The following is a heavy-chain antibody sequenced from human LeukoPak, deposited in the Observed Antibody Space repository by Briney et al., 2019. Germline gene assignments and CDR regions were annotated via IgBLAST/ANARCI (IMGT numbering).Heavy chain of an antibody. CDR3: ARVNVDSAMGIYYYYGMDV. V-gene: IGHV7-4-1*02. D-gene: IGHD5-18*01. CDR1: GYIFTTYA. J-gene: IGHJ6*02. CDR2: INTNTGNP. Sequence: ASVKVSCKASGYIFTTYAVNWVRQAPGQGLEWVGWINTNTGNPTYGQGFTGRFVFSFDTSVSTAYLQISSLKAEDTAIYYCARVNVDSAMGIYYYYGMDVWGQGATVTVSS.